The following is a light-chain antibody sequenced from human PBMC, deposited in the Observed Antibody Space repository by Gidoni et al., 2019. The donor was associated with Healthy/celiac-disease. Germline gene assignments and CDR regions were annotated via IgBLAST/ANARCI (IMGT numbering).Light chain of an antibody. CDR2: GAS. V-gene: IGKV3-20*01. CDR1: QSFSSSY. CDR3: QQYGSSPYT. J-gene: IGKJ2*01. Sequence: EIVLTQLSGRQSLPPGESATLCCRASQSFSSSYLAWYQQKPGQAPRLLIYGASSRATGIPDRFSGSGSGTDFTLTISRLEPDDFAMYYCQQYGSSPYTFGQGTKLEIK.